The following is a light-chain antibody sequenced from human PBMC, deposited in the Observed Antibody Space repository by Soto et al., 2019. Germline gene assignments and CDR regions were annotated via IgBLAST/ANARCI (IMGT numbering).Light chain of an antibody. CDR1: QDIGNW. CDR3: QQAKSFPIT. J-gene: IGKJ5*01. CDR2: SAS. Sequence: DIPVTQSPPSIAASVGDSVTITCRASQDIGNWMTWYQQKQGKXPKXLIYSASTLVRGVPSRFSVSGSGTEFTITISGLQPEDALTYDGQQAKSFPITFGQGTRLEIK. V-gene: IGKV1-12*01.